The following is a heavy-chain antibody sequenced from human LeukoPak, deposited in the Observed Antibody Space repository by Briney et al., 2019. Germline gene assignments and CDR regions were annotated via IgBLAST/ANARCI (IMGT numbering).Heavy chain of an antibody. D-gene: IGHD3-9*01. CDR3: ARMYYDILAGYSFDY. J-gene: IGHJ4*02. CDR1: GGSFSTYY. Sequence: SETLSLTCTVSGGSFSTYYWSWIRQPPGKGQEWIGYIYYSGSTNYNPSLKSRVTISVDTSKNQFSLKLSSVTAADTAVYYCARMYYDILAGYSFDYWGQGTLVTVSS. CDR2: IYYSGST. V-gene: IGHV4-59*01.